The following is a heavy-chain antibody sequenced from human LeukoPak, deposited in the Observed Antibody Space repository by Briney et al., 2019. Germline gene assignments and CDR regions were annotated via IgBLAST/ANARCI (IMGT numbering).Heavy chain of an antibody. D-gene: IGHD3-22*01. CDR2: IYYTGST. CDR1: GGPVSSGSYY. CDR3: ARFYYDSSGFYYYFDY. J-gene: IGHJ4*02. Sequence: SETLSLTCTVSGGPVSSGSYYWSWIRQPPGKGLEWVGYIYYTGSTNYNPSLKSRVTISVDTSKNQFSLKLSSVTAADTAVYYCARFYYDSSGFYYYFDYWGQGALVTVSS. V-gene: IGHV4-61*01.